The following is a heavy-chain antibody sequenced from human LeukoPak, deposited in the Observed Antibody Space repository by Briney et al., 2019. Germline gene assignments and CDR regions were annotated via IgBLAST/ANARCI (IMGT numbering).Heavy chain of an antibody. CDR1: GESISGFY. Sequence: SETLSLTCTVSGESISGFYWTWTRQPPGKGLEWIGYIYYSGSTNYNPSLKSRVTISVDTSKNQFSLKLSSVTAADTAVYYCARGVVIAPQTFDYWGQGTLVTVSS. J-gene: IGHJ4*02. D-gene: IGHD2-21*01. V-gene: IGHV4-59*01. CDR2: IYYSGST. CDR3: ARGVVIAPQTFDY.